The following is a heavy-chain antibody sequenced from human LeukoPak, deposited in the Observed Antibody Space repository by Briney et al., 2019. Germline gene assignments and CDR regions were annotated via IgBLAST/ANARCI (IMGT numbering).Heavy chain of an antibody. J-gene: IGHJ5*02. V-gene: IGHV1-46*01. CDR2: INPTGGST. D-gene: IGHD3-3*01. Sequence: SVKDSCKASGYTFTSYYMHWVRQAPGQGLEWMGLINPTGGSTGYAQKFQGRVTMTRDMSTSTDYMEFSSLGSEDTAIYYCARDNSVGDNAWWFDPWGQGTLVTVSS. CDR3: ARDNSVGDNAWWFDP. CDR1: GYTFTSYY.